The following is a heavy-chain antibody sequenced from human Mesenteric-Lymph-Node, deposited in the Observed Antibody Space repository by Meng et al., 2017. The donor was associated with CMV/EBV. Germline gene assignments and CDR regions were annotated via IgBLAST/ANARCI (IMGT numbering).Heavy chain of an antibody. CDR3: ARDDQYYYDSSGYYGY. CDR2: INPNSGGT. V-gene: IGHV1-2*02. D-gene: IGHD3-22*01. J-gene: IGHJ4*02. CDR1: GYTFTGYY. Sequence: ASVKVSCKASGYTFTGYYMHWVRQAPGQGLEWMGWINPNSGGTNYAQKFQSRVTMTRDTSISTAYMELSRLRSDDTAVYYCARDDQYYYDSSGYYGYWGQGTLVTVSS.